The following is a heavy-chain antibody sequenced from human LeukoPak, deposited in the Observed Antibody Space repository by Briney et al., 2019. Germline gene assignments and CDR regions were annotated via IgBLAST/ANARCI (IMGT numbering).Heavy chain of an antibody. CDR1: GYTFSTYG. J-gene: IGHJ6*03. Sequence: ASVKVSCKASGYTFSTYGLSWVRQAPGRGLEWMGWISANSVRSNYAQRLHDRVTMTSDTSTSTGYMDLRNLRSDDTAVYYCARGVYMDVWGTGTTVTVSS. V-gene: IGHV1-18*01. CDR3: ARGVYMDV. CDR2: ISANSVRS.